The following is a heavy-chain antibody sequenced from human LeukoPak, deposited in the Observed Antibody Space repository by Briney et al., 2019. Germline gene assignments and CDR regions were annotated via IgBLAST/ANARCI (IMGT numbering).Heavy chain of an antibody. CDR2: ISSSGNTI. V-gene: IGHV3-48*03. D-gene: IGHD3-3*01. CDR1: GFTFSSYE. J-gene: IGHJ4*02. Sequence: GGSLRLSCAASGFTFSSYEMNWVRQAPGKGLEWVSYISSSGNTIYYADSVKGRFTISRDNAKNSLFLQMNSLRAEDTAVYYCARDSIPYYDFWSGYHDYWGQGTLVTVSS. CDR3: ARDSIPYYDFWSGYHDY.